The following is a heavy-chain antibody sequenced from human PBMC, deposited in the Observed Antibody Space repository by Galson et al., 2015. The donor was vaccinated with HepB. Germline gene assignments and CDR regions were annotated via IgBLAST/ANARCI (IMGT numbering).Heavy chain of an antibody. Sequence: SETLSLTCAVYGGSFSGYYWSWIRQPPGKGLEWIGEINHSGSTNYNPSLKSRVTISVDTSKNQFSLKLSSVTAADTAVYYCARLEPWDSGYVGGGLEDWGQGTLVTVSS. D-gene: IGHD5-12*01. V-gene: IGHV4-34*01. J-gene: IGHJ4*02. CDR1: GGSFSGYY. CDR3: ARLEPWDSGYVGGGLED. CDR2: INHSGST.